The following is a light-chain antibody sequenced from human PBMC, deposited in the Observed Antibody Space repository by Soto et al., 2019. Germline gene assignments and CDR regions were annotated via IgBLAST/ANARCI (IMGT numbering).Light chain of an antibody. CDR1: QSVSSY. CDR2: DAS. CDR3: QQRSNWPWT. V-gene: IGKV3-11*01. Sequence: EIQMTQSPATLSASPGERATLSCRASQSVSSYLAWYQQKPGQAPRLLIYDASNLATGIPARFSGSGSGTDFTLTISSLEPDDFAVYYCQQRSNWPWTFGQGTKVEIK. J-gene: IGKJ1*01.